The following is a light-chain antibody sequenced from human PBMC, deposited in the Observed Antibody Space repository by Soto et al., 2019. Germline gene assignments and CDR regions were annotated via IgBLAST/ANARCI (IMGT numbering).Light chain of an antibody. CDR2: DAS. CDR3: QQYYRLRT. V-gene: IGKV3-15*01. J-gene: IGKJ1*01. CDR1: HSIGSH. Sequence: EIVMTQSPATLSVSPGERATLSCRASHSIGSHLAWYQQKPGQGPRLLIYDASTRATGISARFSGSGSGTEFNLIFSSLQYEDFAVYYCQQYYRLRTFGQGTTV.